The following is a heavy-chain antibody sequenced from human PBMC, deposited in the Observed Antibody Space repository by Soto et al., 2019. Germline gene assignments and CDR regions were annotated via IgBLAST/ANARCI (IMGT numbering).Heavy chain of an antibody. V-gene: IGHV3-64D*06. Sequence: LRLSFSASALPSTEGAVDWGGGDAGRGLEYVSSISTNGGSTDYADSVKGRFTISRDNSKNTVYLQMSSLRVEDTAVYYCVKGEYYYDSSGYYPFDYWGQGTLVTVSS. CDR3: VKGEYYYDSSGYYPFDY. CDR2: ISTNGGST. D-gene: IGHD3-22*01. CDR1: ALPSTEGA. J-gene: IGHJ4*02.